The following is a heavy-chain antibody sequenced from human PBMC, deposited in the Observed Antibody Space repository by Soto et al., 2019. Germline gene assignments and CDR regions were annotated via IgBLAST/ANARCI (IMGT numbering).Heavy chain of an antibody. CDR2: IRGSGVGT. Sequence: PGGSLRLSCAASGFTFSSYAMNWVRQAPGKGLEWVSGIRGSGVGTYYADSVKGRFTISRDNSKNTLYLQMNSLRAEDTAVYYCLYTRLSVAGIADWGQGTLVTVSS. V-gene: IGHV3-23*01. D-gene: IGHD6-19*01. CDR3: LYTRLSVAGIAD. J-gene: IGHJ4*02. CDR1: GFTFSSYA.